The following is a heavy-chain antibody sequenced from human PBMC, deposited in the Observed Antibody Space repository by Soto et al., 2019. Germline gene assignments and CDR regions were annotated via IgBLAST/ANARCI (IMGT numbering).Heavy chain of an antibody. V-gene: IGHV4-30-4*01. CDR3: ATLLYYFWSGYPKGFDY. CDR1: GGSISSGDYY. CDR2: IYYSGST. J-gene: IGHJ4*01. D-gene: IGHD3-3*01. Sequence: SETLSLTCTVSGGSISSGDYYWSWIRQPPGKGLEWIGYIYYSGSTYYNPSLKSRVTISVDTSKNQFSLKLSSVTAADTAVYYCATLLYYFWSGYPKGFDYWGQGTLVTVSS.